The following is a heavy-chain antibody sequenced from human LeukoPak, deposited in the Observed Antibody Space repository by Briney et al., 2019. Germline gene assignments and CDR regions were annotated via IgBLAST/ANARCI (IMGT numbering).Heavy chain of an antibody. CDR3: ARARIAADVAYYYYYYYMDV. J-gene: IGHJ6*03. D-gene: IGHD6-13*01. CDR2: INTNTGNP. Sequence: ASVKVSCKASGYTFTSYAMNWVRQAPGQGLEWMGWINTNTGNPTYAQGFTGRFVFSLDTSVSTAYLQISSLKAEDTAVYYCARARIAADVAYYYYYYYMDVWGKGTTATVSS. V-gene: IGHV7-4-1*02. CDR1: GYTFTSYA.